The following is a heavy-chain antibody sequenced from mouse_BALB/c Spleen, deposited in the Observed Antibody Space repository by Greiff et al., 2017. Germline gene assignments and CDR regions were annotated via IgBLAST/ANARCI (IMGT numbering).Heavy chain of an antibody. J-gene: IGHJ1*01. CDR1: GFTFSSYT. CDR3: AGSPYWYFDV. CDR2: ISNGGGST. Sequence: EVMLVESGGGLVQPGGSLKLSCAASGFTFSSYTMSWVRQTPEKRLEWVAYISNGGGSTYYPDTVKGRFTISRDNAKNTLYRQMSSLKSEDTAMYYCAGSPYWYFDVWGAGTTVTVSS. V-gene: IGHV5-12-2*01.